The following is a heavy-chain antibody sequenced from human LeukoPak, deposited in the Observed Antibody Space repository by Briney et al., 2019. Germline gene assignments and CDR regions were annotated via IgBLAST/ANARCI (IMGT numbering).Heavy chain of an antibody. Sequence: PSETLSLTCAVSGGSILTTNWWSWVRQPPGKGLEWIGEVHLCGASNYNPSLKSRVNMSIDKSKNQLSLELTSVTAADTAIYYCTRESGAFSPFGFWGQGTLVTVSS. D-gene: IGHD1-26*01. CDR1: GGSILTTNW. CDR2: VHLCGAS. J-gene: IGHJ4*02. V-gene: IGHV4-4*02. CDR3: TRESGAFSPFGF.